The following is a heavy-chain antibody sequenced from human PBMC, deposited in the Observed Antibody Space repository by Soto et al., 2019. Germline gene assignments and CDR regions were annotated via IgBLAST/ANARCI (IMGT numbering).Heavy chain of an antibody. CDR1: GDSIRSYY. J-gene: IGHJ4*02. CDR3: ARDRAYYESSGLYFDY. Sequence: PSETLSLTCTVSGDSIRSYYWSWIRQPPGKGLEWIGYIYDSGSTNYNPSLKSRVTISVDTSKSQFSLKLSSVTAADTVVYYCARDRAYYESSGLYFDYWGQGTLVTVSS. V-gene: IGHV4-59*01. CDR2: IYDSGST. D-gene: IGHD3-22*01.